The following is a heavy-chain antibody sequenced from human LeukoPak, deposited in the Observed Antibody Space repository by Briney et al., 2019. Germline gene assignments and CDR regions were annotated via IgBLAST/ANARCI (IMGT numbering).Heavy chain of an antibody. CDR2: IIPILGIA. D-gene: IGHD3-3*01. CDR3: ARDAAVIIYYYGMDV. Sequence: SVKVSCKASGGTFISYAISWVRQAPGQGLEWMGRIIPILGIANYAQKFQGRVTITADKSTSTAYMELSSLRSEDTAVYYCARDAAVIIYYYGMDVWGQGTTVTVSS. V-gene: IGHV1-69*04. CDR1: GGTFISYA. J-gene: IGHJ6*02.